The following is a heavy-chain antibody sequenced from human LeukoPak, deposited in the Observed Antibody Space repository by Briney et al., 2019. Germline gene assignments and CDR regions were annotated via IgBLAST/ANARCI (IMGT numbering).Heavy chain of an antibody. D-gene: IGHD2-15*01. J-gene: IGHJ3*02. CDR2: INSSGGST. Sequence: ASVKVSFKASGYTFTGYYMHWVRQAPGQGREWMGMINSSGGSTTFAQKFQARVTMTRDTSTSTVYMELSSLRSDDTASYYCARAPGYCSGGSCYSGAFDIWGQGTIITVSS. CDR3: ARAPGYCSGGSCYSGAFDI. V-gene: IGHV1-46*01. CDR1: GYTFTGYY.